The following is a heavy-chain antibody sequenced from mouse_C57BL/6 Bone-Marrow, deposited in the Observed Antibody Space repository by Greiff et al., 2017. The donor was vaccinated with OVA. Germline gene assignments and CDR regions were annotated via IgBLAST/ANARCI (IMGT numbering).Heavy chain of an antibody. CDR3: ARHRRGYFDY. Sequence: EVMLVESGGGLVQPGGSLKLSCAASGFTFSDYYMCWVRQTPEKRLEWVSYISNGGGSTYYPDTVKGRFTISRDNAKNTLYLQMSRLKSEDTAMYYCARHRRGYFDYWGQGTTLTVSS. CDR1: GFTFSDYY. J-gene: IGHJ2*01. V-gene: IGHV5-12*01. CDR2: ISNGGGST.